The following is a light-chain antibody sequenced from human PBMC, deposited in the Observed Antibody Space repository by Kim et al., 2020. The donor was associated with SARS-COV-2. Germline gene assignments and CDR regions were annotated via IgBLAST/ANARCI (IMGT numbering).Light chain of an antibody. J-gene: IGKJ2*01. CDR1: QSISNV. CDR2: CAS. V-gene: IGKV1-39*01. Sequence: DIQMTQSPSSLFTYIGDRVTITCRSSQSISNVNWYQQKPGKAPKLMIYCASSLQNGVPSRFSVTGSGTDFTLTISSLQPQDFATYYSLQSHSLPYTLVQWTKMDIK. CDR3: LQSHSLPYT.